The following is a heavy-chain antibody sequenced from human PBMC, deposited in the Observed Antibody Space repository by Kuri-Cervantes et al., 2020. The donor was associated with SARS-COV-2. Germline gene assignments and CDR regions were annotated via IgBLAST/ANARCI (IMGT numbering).Heavy chain of an antibody. D-gene: IGHD5-24*01. CDR2: IIPIFGTA. CDR3: AGSRWLQLDYYYYYGMDV. CDR1: GGTFSSYA. V-gene: IGHV1-69*06. J-gene: IGHJ6*02. Sequence: SVKVSCKASGGTFSSYAISWVRQAPGQGLEWMGGIIPIFGTANYAQKFQGRVTITADKSTSTAYMELSSLRPEDTAVYYCAGSRWLQLDYYYYYGMDVWGQGTTVTVSS.